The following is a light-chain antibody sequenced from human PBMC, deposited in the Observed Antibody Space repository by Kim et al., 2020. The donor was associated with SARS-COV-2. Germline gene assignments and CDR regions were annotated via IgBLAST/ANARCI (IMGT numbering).Light chain of an antibody. V-gene: IGKV3-20*01. CDR2: GAS. CDR1: HSVSSSF. J-gene: IGKJ5*01. CDR3: QQYGFSRIT. Sequence: IVLTQSPGTLSLSPGERVSLSCRASHSVSSSFLAWYQQRPGQAPRLLITGASDRATGIPDRFSGSGSGTDFTLTISRLEPEDFAVYYCQQYGFSRITFGQGTRLEIK.